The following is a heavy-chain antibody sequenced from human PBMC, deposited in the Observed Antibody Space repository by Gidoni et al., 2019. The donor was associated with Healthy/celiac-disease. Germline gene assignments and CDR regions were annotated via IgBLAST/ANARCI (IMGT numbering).Heavy chain of an antibody. CDR3: ARDAQPSHIVVVIAKPWGGYFDY. Sequence: QVQLVDSGGGVVEPGRSRRLSCAAPGFSFSRYDMHWVSQAPGKGLGGCAVISFDGSNKYYADSVKGRFTISRDNSKYTLYLQMNSLMAEDTVVYYCARDAQPSHIVVVIAKPWGGYFDYWGQGTLVTVSS. D-gene: IGHD2-21*01. V-gene: IGHV3-30*03. J-gene: IGHJ4*02. CDR2: ISFDGSNK. CDR1: GFSFSRYD.